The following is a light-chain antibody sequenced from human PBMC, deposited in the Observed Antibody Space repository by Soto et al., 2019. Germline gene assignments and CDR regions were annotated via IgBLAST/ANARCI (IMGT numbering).Light chain of an antibody. V-gene: IGKV4-1*01. CDR2: WAS. CDR1: QSVLYSSNNKNY. CDR3: QQYYSTPT. J-gene: IGKJ4*01. Sequence: IVMTQSPDSLAVSLGERATINCKSSQSVLYSSNNKNYLAWYQQKPGQPPKLLIYWASTRESGVPDRFSGSGSGTDFTLTISSLQAEDVAVYYCQQYYSTPTFGGGTKVDI.